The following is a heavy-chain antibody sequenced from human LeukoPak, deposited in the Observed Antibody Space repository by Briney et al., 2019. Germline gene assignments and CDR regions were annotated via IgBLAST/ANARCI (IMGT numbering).Heavy chain of an antibody. CDR2: INPSGGST. V-gene: IGHV1-46*01. J-gene: IGHJ4*02. D-gene: IGHD3-9*01. CDR1: GYTFTSYY. Sequence: ASVKVSCKASGYTFTSYYMHWVRQAPGQGLEWMGIINPSGGSTSYAQKFQGRVTMTRNTSISTPYMELSSLRSEDTAVYYCARAMGGYDIPFDYWGQGTLVTVSS. CDR3: ARAMGGYDIPFDY.